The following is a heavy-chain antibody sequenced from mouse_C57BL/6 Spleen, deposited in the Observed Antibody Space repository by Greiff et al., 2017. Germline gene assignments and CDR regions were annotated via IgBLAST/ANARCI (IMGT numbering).Heavy chain of an antibody. CDR2: IDPETGGT. J-gene: IGHJ2*01. CDR3: TRESGGGRYFDY. D-gene: IGHD4-1*01. V-gene: IGHV1-15*01. CDR1: GYTFTDYE. Sequence: VQLQESGAELVRPGASVTLSCKASGYTFTDYEMHWVKQTPVHGLEWIGAIDPETGGTAYNQKFKGKAILTADKSSSTAYMALRSLTSEDSAVYYCTRESGGGRYFDYWGQGTTLTVSS.